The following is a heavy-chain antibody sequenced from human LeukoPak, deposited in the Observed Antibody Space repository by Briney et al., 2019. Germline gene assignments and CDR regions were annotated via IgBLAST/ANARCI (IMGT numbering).Heavy chain of an antibody. CDR1: GYTFTSYA. CDR3: ARRGIVGALDY. D-gene: IGHD1-26*01. V-gene: IGHV1-3*02. Sequence: ASVKVSCKASGYTFTSYAMNWVRQAPGQRLEWMGWSNAGNGNTKYSQEFQGRVTITRDTSASTAYMELNSLRSEDMAVYYCARRGIVGALDYWGQGTLVTVSS. CDR2: SNAGNGNT. J-gene: IGHJ4*02.